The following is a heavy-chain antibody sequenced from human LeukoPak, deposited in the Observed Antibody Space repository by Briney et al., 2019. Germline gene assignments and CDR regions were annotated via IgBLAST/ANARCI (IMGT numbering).Heavy chain of an antibody. CDR3: ARDPEGYSSGWD. V-gene: IGHV4-34*01. CDR1: GGSFSGYY. D-gene: IGHD6-19*01. J-gene: IGHJ4*02. Sequence: SETLSLTCAVYGGSFSGYYWSWIRQPPGKGLEWIGEINHSGSTYYNPSLKSRLTISVDRSKNQFSLKLSSVTAADTAVYYCARDPEGYSSGWDWGQGTLVTVSS. CDR2: INHSGST.